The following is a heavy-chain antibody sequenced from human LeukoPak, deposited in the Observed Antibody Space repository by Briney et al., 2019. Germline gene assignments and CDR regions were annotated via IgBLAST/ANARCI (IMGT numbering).Heavy chain of an antibody. CDR3: ARRFDS. CDR2: IGPGGDI. CDR1: GFTFTAYS. V-gene: IGHV3-48*01. Sequence: GGALRLSCAAPGFTFTAYSMNWVRQAPGRGLEWISYIGPGGDIYYADSVTGRFTDSRDTAKNSLYLQMNGLRVEDTAVYYCARRFDSWGQGTLVTVSS. J-gene: IGHJ4*02.